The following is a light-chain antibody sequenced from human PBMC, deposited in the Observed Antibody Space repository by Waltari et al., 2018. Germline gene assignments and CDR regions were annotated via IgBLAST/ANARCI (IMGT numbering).Light chain of an antibody. Sequence: AIQMTQYPSSLPTFVGDRVTITCRASQDIRNDLGWYQQKSVKAPKLLIYAASSLQSGAPSRFSGSGSGTDFTLTISGLQPEDVATFYCLQDYSYPYTFGQGTKLAIK. CDR3: LQDYSYPYT. CDR2: AAS. J-gene: IGKJ2*01. V-gene: IGKV1-6*01. CDR1: QDIRND.